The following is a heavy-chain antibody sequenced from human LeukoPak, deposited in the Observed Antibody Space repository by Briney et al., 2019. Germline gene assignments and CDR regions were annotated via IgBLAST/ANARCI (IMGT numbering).Heavy chain of an antibody. Sequence: RVSCTASGYTFTVYYMDWGRQAPGQGRERMRWINPNSGGTNYAQKFQGRVTMTRDTSISTAYMELSRLRSDDTAVYYCARDQTYSSSWTFDYWGQGTLVTVSS. J-gene: IGHJ4*02. CDR2: INPNSGGT. V-gene: IGHV1-2*02. D-gene: IGHD6-13*01. CDR3: ARDQTYSSSWTFDY. CDR1: GYTFTVYY.